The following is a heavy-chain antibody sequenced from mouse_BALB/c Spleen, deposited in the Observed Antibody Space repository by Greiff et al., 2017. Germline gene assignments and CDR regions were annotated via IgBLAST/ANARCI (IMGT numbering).Heavy chain of an antibody. CDR2: INPSNGRT. V-gene: IGHV1S81*02. Sequence: VQLQQPGAELVKPGASVKLSCKASGYTFTSYWMHWVKQRPGQGLEWIGEINPSNGRTNYNEKFKSKATLTVGKSSSTAYMQLSSLTSEDSAVYYGARRDYYGSSYGAMDYWGQGTSVTVSS. D-gene: IGHD1-1*01. J-gene: IGHJ4*01. CDR3: ARRDYYGSSYGAMDY. CDR1: GYTFTSYW.